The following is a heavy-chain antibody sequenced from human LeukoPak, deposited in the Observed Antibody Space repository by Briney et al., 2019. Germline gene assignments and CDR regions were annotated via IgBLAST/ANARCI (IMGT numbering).Heavy chain of an antibody. CDR1: GFTFSSYS. CDR2: ISGSGGST. CDR3: AKDRGSIVVVPAAMGGENY. J-gene: IGHJ4*02. V-gene: IGHV3-23*01. D-gene: IGHD2-2*01. Sequence: GGSLRLSCAASGFTFSSYSMNWVRQAPGKGLEWVSAISGSGGSTYYADSVKGRFTISRDNSKNTLYLQMNSLRAEDTAVYYCAKDRGSIVVVPAAMGGENYWGQGTLVTVSS.